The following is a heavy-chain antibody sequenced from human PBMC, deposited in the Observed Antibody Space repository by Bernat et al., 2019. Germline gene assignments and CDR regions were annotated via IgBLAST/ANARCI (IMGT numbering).Heavy chain of an antibody. V-gene: IGHV1-2*06. CDR2: IDPNNGGT. CDR1: GYTFTGYY. CDR3: GRDFGVAANDF. J-gene: IGHJ4*02. D-gene: IGHD6-13*01. Sequence: QVQLVQSGAEVKKPGASVKVSCKASGYTFTGYYMHWVRQAPGQGLEWMGRIDPNNGGTNYAQKFQGRVTMTSDTSISTAYMELSSLGSDDTAMYYCGRDFGVAANDFWGQGTLVTVSS.